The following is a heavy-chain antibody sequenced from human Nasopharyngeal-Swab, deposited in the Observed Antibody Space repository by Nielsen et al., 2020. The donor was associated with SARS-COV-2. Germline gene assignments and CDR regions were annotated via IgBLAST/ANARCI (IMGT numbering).Heavy chain of an antibody. CDR1: GFTFSSYG. CDR2: IWYDGSNK. CDR3: AKDFRPGSMDV. D-gene: IGHD3-10*01. J-gene: IGHJ6*03. Sequence: GGSLRLSCAASGFTFSSYGMHWVRQAPGKGLEWVAVIWYDGSNKYYADSVKGRFTISRDNSKNTLYLQMNSLRAEDTAVYYCAKDFRPGSMDVWGKGTTVTVSS. V-gene: IGHV3-30*02.